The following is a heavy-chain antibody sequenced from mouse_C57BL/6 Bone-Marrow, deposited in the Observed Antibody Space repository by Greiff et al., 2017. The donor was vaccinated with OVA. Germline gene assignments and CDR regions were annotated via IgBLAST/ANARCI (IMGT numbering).Heavy chain of an antibody. Sequence: VKLQQSGAELVKPGASVKLSCKASGYTFTSYWMHWVKQRPGQGLEWIGMIHPNSGSTNYNEKFKSKATLTVDKSSSTAYMQLSSLTSEDSAVYYCARQYYGSSPWFAYWGQGTLVTVSA. CDR1: GYTFTSYW. V-gene: IGHV1-64*01. D-gene: IGHD1-1*01. J-gene: IGHJ3*01. CDR2: IHPNSGST. CDR3: ARQYYGSSPWFAY.